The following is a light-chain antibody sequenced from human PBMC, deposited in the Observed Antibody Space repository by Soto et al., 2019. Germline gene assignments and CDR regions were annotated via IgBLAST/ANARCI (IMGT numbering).Light chain of an antibody. V-gene: IGKV3-20*01. CDR3: QQYGSSLPT. Sequence: IVLTQSPGTLSLSPWERATLSCRASQSVSSSYLAWYQQKPGQAPRLLIYGASSRATGIPDRFSGSGSGTDFTLTISRLEPEDFAVYYCQQYGSSLPTFGQGTKVDIK. J-gene: IGKJ1*01. CDR1: QSVSSSY. CDR2: GAS.